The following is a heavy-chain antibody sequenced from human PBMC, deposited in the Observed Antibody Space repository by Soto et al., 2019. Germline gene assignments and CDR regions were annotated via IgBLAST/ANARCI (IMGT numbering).Heavy chain of an antibody. D-gene: IGHD3-16*01. CDR2: ISGSGGST. CDR3: AKGLRGAYAPLGY. Sequence: GGSLRLSCAASGFTFSGYAMSWVRQTPGKGLEWVSAISGSGGSTYYADSVKGRFTISRDNSKNTLYLQMNSLRAEDTAVYYCAKGLRGAYAPLGYWGQGTLVTVSS. V-gene: IGHV3-23*01. J-gene: IGHJ4*02. CDR1: GFTFSGYA.